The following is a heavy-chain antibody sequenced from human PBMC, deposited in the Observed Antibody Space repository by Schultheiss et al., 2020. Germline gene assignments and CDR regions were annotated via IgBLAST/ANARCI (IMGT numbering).Heavy chain of an antibody. CDR1: GGSISSYY. CDR3: TRYGSGYWFDP. Sequence: SETLSLTCTVSGGSISSYYWSWIRQPPGKGLEWIGYIYYTGSTNYNPSLKSRVTISLDTSKSQFSLKLRSVTAADTAIYYCTRYGSGYWFDPWGQGTLVTVSS. J-gene: IGHJ5*02. CDR2: IYYTGST. D-gene: IGHD3-22*01. V-gene: IGHV4-59*08.